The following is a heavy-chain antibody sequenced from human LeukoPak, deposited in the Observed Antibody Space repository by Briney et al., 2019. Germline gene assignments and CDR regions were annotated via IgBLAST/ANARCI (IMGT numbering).Heavy chain of an antibody. CDR3: ARGGDYGDYPDY. CDR2: IIPIFGTA. CDR1: GGTFSSYA. Sequence: EASVKVSCKASGGTFSSYAISWVRQAPGQGLEWMGGIIPIFGTANYAQKFQGRVTITTDESTSTAYMELSSLRSEDTAVYYCARGGDYGDYPDYWGQGTLVTVSS. J-gene: IGHJ4*02. V-gene: IGHV1-69*05. D-gene: IGHD4-17*01.